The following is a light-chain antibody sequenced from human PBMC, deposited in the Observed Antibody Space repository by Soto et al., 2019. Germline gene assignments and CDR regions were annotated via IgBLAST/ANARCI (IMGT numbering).Light chain of an antibody. V-gene: IGKV1-12*01. Sequence: DIQMTQSPSSGSASVGDRVTITCRASQGISIWLAWYQQKPGTAPNLLISAASSLQSGVPSRFSGSGSGTDFTLIISNLQPEDFEIYYCQQANSFPLPFGGGTKVEIK. CDR1: QGISIW. CDR3: QQANSFPLP. CDR2: AAS. J-gene: IGKJ4*01.